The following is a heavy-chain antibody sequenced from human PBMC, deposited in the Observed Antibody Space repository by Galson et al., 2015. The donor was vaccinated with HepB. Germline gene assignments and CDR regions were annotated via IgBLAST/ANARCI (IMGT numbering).Heavy chain of an antibody. D-gene: IGHD5-18*01. V-gene: IGHV3-23*01. Sequence: SLRLSCAASGFTFSSYAMSWVRQAPGKGLEWVSAISGSGGSTYYADSVKGRFTISRDKSKNTLYLQMNSLRAEDTAVYYCAKDPRAVRIQLWSTVDYWGQGTLVTVSS. CDR2: ISGSGGST. J-gene: IGHJ4*02. CDR3: AKDPRAVRIQLWSTVDY. CDR1: GFTFSSYA.